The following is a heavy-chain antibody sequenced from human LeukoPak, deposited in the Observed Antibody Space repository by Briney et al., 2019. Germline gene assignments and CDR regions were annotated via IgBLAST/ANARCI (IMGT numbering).Heavy chain of an antibody. Sequence: GGTLRLLCAASGCTFSGYYMRWVRQAPGKGLEWVSYITPSGSTIYYADSVKGRFTISRDNAKNSLYLQMNSLSAEDTAVYCCAGRDVYNSAYWGQGTLVTVSS. V-gene: IGHV3-11*01. CDR2: ITPSGSTI. CDR1: GCTFSGYY. CDR3: AGRDVYNSAY. D-gene: IGHD5-24*01. J-gene: IGHJ4*02.